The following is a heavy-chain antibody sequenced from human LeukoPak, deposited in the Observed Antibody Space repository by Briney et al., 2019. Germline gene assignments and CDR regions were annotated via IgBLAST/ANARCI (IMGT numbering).Heavy chain of an antibody. D-gene: IGHD3-22*01. CDR3: ARDQVTMIVVRTTNWYFGL. V-gene: IGHV3-7*01. J-gene: IGHJ2*01. CDR1: GFTFSDYW. Sequence: GGSLRLSCAASGFTFSDYWMSWVRQAPGKGLEWVANISQDGSEIYYVDSVKGRFTISRDNAKNSLYLQINSLRAEDTAVYYCARDQVTMIVVRTTNWYFGLWGRGTLVTVSS. CDR2: ISQDGSEI.